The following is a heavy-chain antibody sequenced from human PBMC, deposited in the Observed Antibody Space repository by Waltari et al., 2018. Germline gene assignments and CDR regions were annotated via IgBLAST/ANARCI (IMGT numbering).Heavy chain of an antibody. Sequence: RPPPGKGLEVIGYMYYSGSTNYNPSHKRRVTISVDTSKNQFSLKLSSVTAADTAVYYCARATRPDDAFDIWGQGTMVTVSS. CDR2: MYYSGST. V-gene: IGHV4-59*01. J-gene: IGHJ3*02. CDR3: ARATRPDDAFDI.